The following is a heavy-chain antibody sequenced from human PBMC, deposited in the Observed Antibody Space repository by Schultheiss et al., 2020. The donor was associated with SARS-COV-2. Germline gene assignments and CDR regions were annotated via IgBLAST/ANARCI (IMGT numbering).Heavy chain of an antibody. V-gene: IGHV4-34*01. CDR2: VSHSGGT. J-gene: IGHJ5*02. CDR3: AISPNYYDSSGYAP. Sequence: SETLSLTCTVSGGSISGYYWNWIRQPPGKGLEWIGQVSHSGGTHYSPSLKRRVTISVDTSKSQFSLRLRSVTAADTAVYYCAISPNYYDSSGYAPWPLGTLVTVSS. D-gene: IGHD3-22*01. CDR1: GGSISGYY.